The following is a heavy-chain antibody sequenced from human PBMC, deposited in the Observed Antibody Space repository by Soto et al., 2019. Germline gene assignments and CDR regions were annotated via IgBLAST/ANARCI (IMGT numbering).Heavy chain of an antibody. J-gene: IGHJ5*02. CDR3: AKDKVRVAATLFEFDP. CDR1: GFTFDDYT. CDR2: ISWDGGST. Sequence: PGGSLRLSCAASGFTFDDYTMHWVRQAPGKGLEWVSLISWDGGSTYYADSVKGRFTISRDNSKNSLYLQMNSLRTEDTALYYCAKDKVRVAATLFEFDPWGQGTLVTVS. D-gene: IGHD2-15*01. V-gene: IGHV3-43*01.